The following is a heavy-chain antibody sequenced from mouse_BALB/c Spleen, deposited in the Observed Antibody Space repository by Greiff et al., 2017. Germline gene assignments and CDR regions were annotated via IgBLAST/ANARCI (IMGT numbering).Heavy chain of an antibody. CDR2: ISNGGGST. D-gene: IGHD2-2*01. J-gene: IGHJ1*01. CDR3: ARRYYGYDWYFDV. Sequence: EVKLVESGGGLVQPGGSLKLSCAASGFTFSSYTMSWVRQTPEKRLEWVAYISNGGGSTYYPDTVKGRFTISRDNAKNTLYLQMSSLKSEDTAMYYCARRYYGYDWYFDVWGAGTTVTVSS. CDR1: GFTFSSYT. V-gene: IGHV5-12-2*01.